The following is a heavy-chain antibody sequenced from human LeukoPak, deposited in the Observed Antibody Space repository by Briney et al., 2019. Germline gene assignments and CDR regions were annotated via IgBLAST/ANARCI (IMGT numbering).Heavy chain of an antibody. CDR2: INQDGTEK. J-gene: IGHJ4*02. V-gene: IGHV3-7*03. Sequence: PGGSLRLSCAASGFTFTTYWMSWVRQLPGKGLEWVANINQDGTEKYYVDSVKGRFTFSRDNAKNSLDLQMNSLRAEDTAIYYCATYRQVLLPFESWGQGTLVTVSS. CDR1: GFTFTTYW. CDR3: ATYRQVLLPFES. D-gene: IGHD2-8*02.